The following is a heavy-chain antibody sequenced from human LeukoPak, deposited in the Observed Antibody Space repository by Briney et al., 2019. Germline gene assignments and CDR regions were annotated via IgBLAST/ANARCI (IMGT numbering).Heavy chain of an antibody. D-gene: IGHD2-2*01. J-gene: IGHJ5*02. CDR3: ARDRASGGTSRGFDP. Sequence: GGSLRLSCAASGFSFSNYWMTWVRQAPGKGLEWVSYISSSSGTIYYADSVKGRFTISRDDAKNSLYLQMNSLRVEDTAVYYCARDRASGGTSRGFDPWGQGTLVTVSS. CDR2: ISSSSGTI. V-gene: IGHV3-48*04. CDR1: GFSFSNYW.